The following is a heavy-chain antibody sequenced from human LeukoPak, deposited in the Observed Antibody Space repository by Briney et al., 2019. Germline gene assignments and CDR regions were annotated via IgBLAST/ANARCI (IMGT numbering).Heavy chain of an antibody. Sequence: SVKVSCKASGGTFSSYAISWVRQAPGQGLEWMGGIIPIFGTANYAQKFQGRVTITTDESTSTAYMELSSLRSEDTAVYYCARSRGVVATFDYWGQGTLVTVSS. D-gene: IGHD5-12*01. CDR1: GGTFSSYA. CDR2: IIPIFGTA. J-gene: IGHJ4*02. CDR3: ARSRGVVATFDY. V-gene: IGHV1-69*05.